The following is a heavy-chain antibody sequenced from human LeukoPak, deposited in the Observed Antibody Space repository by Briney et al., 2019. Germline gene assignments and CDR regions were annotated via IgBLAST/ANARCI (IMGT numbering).Heavy chain of an antibody. Sequence: GGSLRLSCAASGFTFSSYSMNWVRQAPGKGLEWVSSISSSSSYIYYADSVKGRFTISRDNAKNSLYLQMNSLRAEDTAVYYCARETRDGYNYFGYWGQGTLVTVSS. D-gene: IGHD5-24*01. CDR2: ISSSSSYI. CDR3: ARETRDGYNYFGY. V-gene: IGHV3-21*01. J-gene: IGHJ4*02. CDR1: GFTFSSYS.